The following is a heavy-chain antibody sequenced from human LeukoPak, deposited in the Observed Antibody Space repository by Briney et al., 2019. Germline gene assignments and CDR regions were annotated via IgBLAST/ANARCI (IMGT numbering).Heavy chain of an antibody. CDR1: GGSFSGYY. CDR2: INHSGST. J-gene: IGHJ6*02. V-gene: IGHV4-34*01. Sequence: SETLSLTCAVYGGSFSGYYWSWIRQPPGKGLEWIGEINHSGSTSYNPSLKSRVTISVDTSKNQFSLKLSSVTAADTAVYYCARASIVVVVADYYGMDVWGQGTTVTVSS. CDR3: ARASIVVVVADYYGMDV. D-gene: IGHD2-15*01.